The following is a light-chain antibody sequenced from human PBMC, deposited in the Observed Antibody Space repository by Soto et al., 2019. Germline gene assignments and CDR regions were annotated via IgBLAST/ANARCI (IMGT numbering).Light chain of an antibody. V-gene: IGKV1D-8*01. CDR2: AAS. Sequence: GDRFTISCRISQGISSYLAWYQQKPGKAPELLIYAASTLQSGVPSRFSGSGSGTDFTLTISCLQSEDFATYYCQQYYSFPLWTFGQGTKVDIK. J-gene: IGKJ1*01. CDR3: QQYYSFPLWT. CDR1: QGISSY.